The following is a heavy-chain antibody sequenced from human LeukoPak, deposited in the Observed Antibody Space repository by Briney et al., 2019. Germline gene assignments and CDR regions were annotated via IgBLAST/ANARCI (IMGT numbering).Heavy chain of an antibody. CDR2: IYSSGST. V-gene: IGHV4-39*07. CDR1: GGSISSSSYY. J-gene: IGHJ4*02. D-gene: IGHD5-12*01. CDR3: ARSGSGYLRYYFDY. Sequence: SETLSLTCTVSGGSISSSSYYWGWIRQPPGKGLEWIGSIYSSGSTYYNPSLRSRVTISVDTSKNQFSLKLSSVTAADTAVYYCARSGSGYLRYYFDYWGQGTLVTVSS.